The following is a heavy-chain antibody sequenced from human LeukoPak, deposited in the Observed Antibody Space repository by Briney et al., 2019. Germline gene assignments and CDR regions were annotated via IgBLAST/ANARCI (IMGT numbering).Heavy chain of an antibody. D-gene: IGHD5-18*01. Sequence: ASVKVSCKASGYTFTGYYMHWVRQAPGQGLEWMGWINPNSGGTNYAQKFQGWVTMTRDTSTSTAYMELRSLRSDDTAVYYCARVVGGYSYGYYYYYMDVWGKGTTVTVSS. CDR2: INPNSGGT. CDR1: GYTFTGYY. J-gene: IGHJ6*03. CDR3: ARVVGGYSYGYYYYYMDV. V-gene: IGHV1-2*04.